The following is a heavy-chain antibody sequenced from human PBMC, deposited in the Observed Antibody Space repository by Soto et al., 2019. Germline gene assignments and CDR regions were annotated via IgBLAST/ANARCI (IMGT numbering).Heavy chain of an antibody. CDR2: IKSKTDGGTT. D-gene: IGHD3-22*01. CDR3: TTGLSYYDSSGYYLLSEYFQH. J-gene: IGHJ1*01. Sequence: GGSLRLSCAASGFTFSNAWMNWVRQAPGKGLEWVGRIKSKTDGGTTDYAAPVKGRFTISRDDSKNTLYLQMNSLKTEDTAVYYCTTGLSYYDSSGYYLLSEYFQHWGQGTLVTVSS. CDR1: GFTFSNAW. V-gene: IGHV3-15*07.